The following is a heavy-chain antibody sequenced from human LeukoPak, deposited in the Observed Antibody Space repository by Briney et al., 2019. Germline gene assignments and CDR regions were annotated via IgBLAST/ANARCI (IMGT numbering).Heavy chain of an antibody. J-gene: IGHJ3*02. CDR3: ARDTPDYYDSSGYPSHAFDI. CDR1: GGTFTSYA. V-gene: IGHV1-69*05. CDR2: IIPIFGTA. Sequence: SVKVSCKASGGTFTSYAISWVRQAPGQGLEWMGGIIPIFGTANYAQKFQGRVTITTDESTSTAYMELSSLRSEDMAVYYCARDTPDYYDSSGYPSHAFDIWGQGTMVTVSS. D-gene: IGHD3-22*01.